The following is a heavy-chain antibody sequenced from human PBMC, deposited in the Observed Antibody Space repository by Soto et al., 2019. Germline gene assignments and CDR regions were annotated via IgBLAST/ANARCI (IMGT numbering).Heavy chain of an antibody. CDR2: ISRTSFTI. Sequence: PGGSLRLSCVASGFSFSTYDMDWVRQAPGKAPEWSAHISRTSFTIYYADSVKGRFTISRDNVRNSLFLEMKSLRDEDTAVYYCARDRCFDGSCDSGSDFWRQGIEVTDSS. J-gene: IGHJ4*02. D-gene: IGHD4-17*01. V-gene: IGHV3-48*02. CDR3: ARDRCFDGSCDSGSDF. CDR1: GFSFSTYD.